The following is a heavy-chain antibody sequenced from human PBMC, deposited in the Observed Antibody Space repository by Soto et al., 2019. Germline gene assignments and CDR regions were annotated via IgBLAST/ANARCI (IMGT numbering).Heavy chain of an antibody. CDR2: IYYSGST. J-gene: IGHJ5*02. Sequence: SETLSLTCTVSGGSVSSGSYYWSWIRQPPGKGLEWIGYIYYSGSTNYNPSLKSRVTISVDTSKNQFSLKLSSVTAADTAVYYCARGKGSKLRFLEWLPHNWFDPWGQGTLVTV. D-gene: IGHD3-3*01. V-gene: IGHV4-61*01. CDR3: ARGKGSKLRFLEWLPHNWFDP. CDR1: GGSVSSGSYY.